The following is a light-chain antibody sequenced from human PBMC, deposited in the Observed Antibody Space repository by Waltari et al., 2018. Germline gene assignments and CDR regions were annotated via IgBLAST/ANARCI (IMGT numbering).Light chain of an antibody. J-gene: IGKJ1*01. CDR3: QQYDSTPWT. CDR1: QSVLYSSNNMDY. Sequence: DIVMTQSPGSLAVFLGACVTIIRQSRQSVLYSSNNMDYLGWYQQKPGQPPKLLIFWASTRGSGVPDRFSGSGSGTDFTLTISSLQAEDVAGYYCQQYDSTPWTFGLGTKVESK. CDR2: WAS. V-gene: IGKV4-1*01.